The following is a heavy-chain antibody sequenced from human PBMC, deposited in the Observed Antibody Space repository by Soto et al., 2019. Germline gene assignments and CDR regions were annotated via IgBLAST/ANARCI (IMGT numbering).Heavy chain of an antibody. D-gene: IGHD3-10*01. CDR2: VYSGGAT. V-gene: IGHV3-53*02. J-gene: IGHJ4*02. CDR1: GFSVSRNY. Sequence: QLVETGGGLIQPGTSLTLSCAASGFSVSRNYMTWVRQAPGKGLEWVSFVYSGGATFYADSVKGRFILSRDDSQNTMSLHVNNLRAEDTAVYYCARVTGSLWGRGTLVTVAS. CDR3: ARVTGSL.